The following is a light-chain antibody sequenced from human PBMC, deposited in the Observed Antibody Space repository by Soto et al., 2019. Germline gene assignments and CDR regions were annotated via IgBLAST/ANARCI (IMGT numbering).Light chain of an antibody. J-gene: IGLJ3*02. CDR3: RSYTSSSPPV. V-gene: IGLV2-14*01. CDR1: SSDVGGYNY. CDR2: EVS. Sequence: QSALTQPASVSGSPGQSITISCTGTSSDVGGYNYVSWYQQHPGKAPKLMIYEVSNRPSGVSNRFSGSKSGNTASLTISGLQAEDEADYYCRSYTSSSPPVFGGGTKLTVL.